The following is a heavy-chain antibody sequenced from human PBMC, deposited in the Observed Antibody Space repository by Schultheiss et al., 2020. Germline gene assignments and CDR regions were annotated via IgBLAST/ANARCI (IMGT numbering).Heavy chain of an antibody. CDR3: AKAAGTGDAFDI. CDR2: IDPSDSYT. D-gene: IGHD6-13*01. V-gene: IGHV5-10-1*01. J-gene: IGHJ3*02. CDR1: GYSFTSYW. Sequence: KVSCKGSGYSFTSYWISWVRQMPGKGLEWMGRIDPSDSYTNYSPSFQGHVTISADKSISTAYLQWSSLKASDTAMYYCAKAAGTGDAFDIWGQGTMVTVSS.